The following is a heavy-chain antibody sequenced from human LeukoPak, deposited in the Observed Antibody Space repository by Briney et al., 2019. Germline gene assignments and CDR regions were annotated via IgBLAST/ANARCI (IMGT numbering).Heavy chain of an antibody. CDR3: AKGFTSTALFDY. CDR1: GFTFSSYA. CDR2: ISGSGGST. V-gene: IGHV3-23*01. D-gene: IGHD5-18*01. J-gene: IGHJ4*02. Sequence: GGSPRLSCAASGFTFSSYAMSWVRQAPGKGLEWASAISGSGGSTDYADSVKGRFTISSDNSKQMLYLQMNSLGAEDTAVYYCAKGFTSTALFDYWGQGTLVTVSS.